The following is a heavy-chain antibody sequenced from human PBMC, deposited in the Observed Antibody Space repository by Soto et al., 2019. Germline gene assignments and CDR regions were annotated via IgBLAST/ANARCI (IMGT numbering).Heavy chain of an antibody. D-gene: IGHD6-19*01. CDR1: GFTFSSYA. V-gene: IGHV3-23*01. CDR2: ISGSGGST. J-gene: IGHJ6*02. Sequence: GGSLRLSCAASGFTFSSYAMSWVRQAPGKGLEWVSAISGSGGSTYYADSVKGRFTISRDNSKNTLYLQMNSLRAEDTAVYYCSKDPAGAVAGYDYYYGMDVWGQGTTVTVSS. CDR3: SKDPAGAVAGYDYYYGMDV.